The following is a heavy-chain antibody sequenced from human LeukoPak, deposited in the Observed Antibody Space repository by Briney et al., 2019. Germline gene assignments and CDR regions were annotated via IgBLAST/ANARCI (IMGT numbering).Heavy chain of an antibody. CDR2: MNPNRGNT. J-gene: IGHJ6*02. Sequence: ASVKVSCKASGYTFTSYDINWVRQATGQGLEWMGWMNPNRGNTGYAQKFQGRVTMTRNTSISTAYMELSSLRSEDTAVYYCARAVSSSWYGFYYYYGMDVWGQGTTVTVSS. CDR1: GYTFTSYD. CDR3: ARAVSSSWYGFYYYYGMDV. D-gene: IGHD6-13*01. V-gene: IGHV1-8*01.